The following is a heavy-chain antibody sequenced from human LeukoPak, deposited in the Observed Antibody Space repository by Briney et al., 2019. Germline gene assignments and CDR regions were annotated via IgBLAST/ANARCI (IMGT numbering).Heavy chain of an antibody. CDR3: ARRHSSGWFYY. CDR2: IYRSGST. D-gene: IGHD6-19*01. J-gene: IGHJ4*02. Sequence: SETLSLTCTVSGYSISNGYYWDWIRQPPGRGLEWIGNIYRSGSTSYNPSLKSRVTISVDTSKNQFSLKVNSVSAADTAVYYCARRHSSGWFYYWGQGTLVTVSS. CDR1: GYSISNGYY. V-gene: IGHV4-38-2*02.